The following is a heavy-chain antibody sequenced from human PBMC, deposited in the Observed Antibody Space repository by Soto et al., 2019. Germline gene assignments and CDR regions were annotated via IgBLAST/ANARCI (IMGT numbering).Heavy chain of an antibody. Sequence: ASVKVSCKVSGYTLTELSMHWVRQAPGKGLEWMGGFDPEDGETIYAQKFQGRVTMTEDTSTDTAYMELSSLRSEDTAVYYCATLAAFCSSTSCYVYWGQGTLVTVSS. CDR3: ATLAAFCSSTSCYVY. J-gene: IGHJ4*02. CDR2: FDPEDGET. D-gene: IGHD2-2*01. CDR1: GYTLTELS. V-gene: IGHV1-24*01.